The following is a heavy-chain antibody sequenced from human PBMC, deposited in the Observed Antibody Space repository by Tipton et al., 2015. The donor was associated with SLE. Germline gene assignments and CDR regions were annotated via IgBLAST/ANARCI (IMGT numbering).Heavy chain of an antibody. V-gene: IGHV3-30*02. D-gene: IGHD6-19*01. Sequence: SLRLSCAASGFTFSDYYMSWIRQAPGKGLEWVAFIRYDGSNKYYADSVKGRFTISRDNSKNTLYLQMNSLRAEDTAVYYCAKDRARYSSGWYEDYWGQGTLVTVSS. J-gene: IGHJ4*02. CDR2: IRYDGSNK. CDR1: GFTFSDYY. CDR3: AKDRARYSSGWYEDY.